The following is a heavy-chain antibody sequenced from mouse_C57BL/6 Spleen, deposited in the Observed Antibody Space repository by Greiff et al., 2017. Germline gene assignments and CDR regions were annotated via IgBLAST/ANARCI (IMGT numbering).Heavy chain of an antibody. CDR1: GYTFTDYN. J-gene: IGHJ4*01. Sequence: VQLQQSGPELVKPGASVKMSCKASGYTFTDYNMHWVKQSHGKSLEWIGYINPNNGGTSYNQKFKGKATLTVNKSSSTAYMELRSLTSEDSAVYYCAREPYYGSSSYYAMDYWGQGTSVTVSS. CDR2: INPNNGGT. CDR3: AREPYYGSSSYYAMDY. D-gene: IGHD1-1*01. V-gene: IGHV1-22*01.